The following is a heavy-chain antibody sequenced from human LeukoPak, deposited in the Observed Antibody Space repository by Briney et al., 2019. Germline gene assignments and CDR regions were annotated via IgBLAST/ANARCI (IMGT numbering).Heavy chain of an antibody. J-gene: IGHJ4*02. Sequence: PSETLSLTCTVSGGSISSSRYYWGWIRQPPGKGLEWRGRIYYSGSTYYNPSLKSRVTISVDTFKNQFSLKLSSVTAADTAVYYCARHGAYTGMVIYYLDYWGQGTLVTVSS. D-gene: IGHD5-18*01. CDR3: ARHGAYTGMVIYYLDY. V-gene: IGHV4-39*01. CDR1: GGSISSSRYY. CDR2: IYYSGST.